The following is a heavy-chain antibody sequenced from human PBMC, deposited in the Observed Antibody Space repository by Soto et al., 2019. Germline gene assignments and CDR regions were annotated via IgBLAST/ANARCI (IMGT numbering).Heavy chain of an antibody. D-gene: IGHD1-1*01. V-gene: IGHV3-33*01. J-gene: IGHJ3*01. Sequence: QVQLVESGGGLVQHGTSLRLSCAVSGFSFRTYGFHWVRQPPGKGLQWVAVISPKGHSDSVEGRFTISRDNSKDTSYLQMNNLRAEDTAVYYCARDDAFANENAFDLWGQGTMVTVSS. CDR2: ISPK. CDR1: GFSFRTYG. CDR3: ARDDAFANENAFDL.